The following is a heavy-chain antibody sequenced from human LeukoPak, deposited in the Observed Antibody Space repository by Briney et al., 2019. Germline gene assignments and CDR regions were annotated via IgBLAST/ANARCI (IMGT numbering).Heavy chain of an antibody. CDR2: INPNSGGT. D-gene: IGHD6-13*01. J-gene: IGHJ5*02. CDR3: ARGERIAAAGWGFDP. CDR1: GYTLTELS. Sequence: ASVKVSCKVSGYTLTELSMHWVRQAPGKGLEWMGWINPNSGGTNYAQKFQGWVTMTRDTSISTAYMELSRLRSDDTAVYYCARGERIAAAGWGFDPWGQGTLVTVSS. V-gene: IGHV1-2*04.